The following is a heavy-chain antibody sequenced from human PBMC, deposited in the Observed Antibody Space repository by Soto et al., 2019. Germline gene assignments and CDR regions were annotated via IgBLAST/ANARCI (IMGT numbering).Heavy chain of an antibody. J-gene: IGHJ5*02. D-gene: IGHD3-3*01. CDR2: ISGSGGST. V-gene: IGHV3-23*01. CDR1: GFTFSSYA. CDR3: AKDGYDFWSGYRWFDP. Sequence: GGSLRLSCAASGFTFSSYAMSWVRQAPGKGLEWVSAISGSGGSTYYADSVKGRFPISRDNSKNTLYLQMKSLRAEDTAVYYCAKDGYDFWSGYRWFDPWGQGTLVTVSS.